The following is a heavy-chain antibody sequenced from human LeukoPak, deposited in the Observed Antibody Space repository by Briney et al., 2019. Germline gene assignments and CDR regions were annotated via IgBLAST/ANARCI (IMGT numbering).Heavy chain of an antibody. CDR3: ARAGSIRFDY. J-gene: IGHJ4*02. CDR1: GFTFSSYA. Sequence: GGSLRLSCAASGFTFSSYAMSWVRQAPGKGLEWVSGISGSDGSTYYADSVKGRFTISRDNSKNTLYLQMNSLRAEDTVVYYCARAGSIRFDYWGQGTLVTVSS. D-gene: IGHD1-26*01. V-gene: IGHV3-23*01. CDR2: ISGSDGST.